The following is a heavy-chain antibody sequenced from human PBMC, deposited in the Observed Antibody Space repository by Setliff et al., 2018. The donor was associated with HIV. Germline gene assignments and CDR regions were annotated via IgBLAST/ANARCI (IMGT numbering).Heavy chain of an antibody. CDR2: INHSGST. D-gene: IGHD3-16*02. CDR1: GYSISSGYY. J-gene: IGHJ4*02. Sequence: PSETLSLTCIVSGYSISSGYYWGWIRQPPGKGLEWIGEINHSGSTNYNPSLKSRVTISVDTSKNQFSLKLSSVTAADTAVYYCARGGHSYDYVWGSYRYRNYFDYWGQGTLVTVSS. CDR3: ARGGHSYDYVWGSYRYRNYFDY. V-gene: IGHV4-38-2*02.